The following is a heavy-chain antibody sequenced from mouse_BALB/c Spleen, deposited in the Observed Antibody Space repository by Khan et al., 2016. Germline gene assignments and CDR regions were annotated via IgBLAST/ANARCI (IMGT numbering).Heavy chain of an antibody. Sequence: VQLKQSGPGLVAPSQSLSITCTVSGFSLTGYGVNWVRQPPGKGLEWLGMIWGDGRADHNSALTSRLSISKDNSKSQLFLKMNSLQTDDTARYYCARDGYAYGMDYWGQGTSVTVSS. CDR3: ARDGYAYGMDY. D-gene: IGHD2-14*01. CDR1: GFSLTGYG. V-gene: IGHV2-6-7*01. CDR2: IWGDGRA. J-gene: IGHJ4*01.